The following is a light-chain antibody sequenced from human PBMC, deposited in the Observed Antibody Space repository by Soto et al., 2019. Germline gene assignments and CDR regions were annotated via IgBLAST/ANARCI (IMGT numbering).Light chain of an antibody. CDR1: QSVSSSY. Sequence: EIVLTQSPGTLSLSPGERATLSFRASQSVSSSYLAWYQQKPGQAPRILMYDASTRATGISARFSGSGSGTDFTLTISSLQPEDFATYYCQQYKSYPITFGQGTRLAI. J-gene: IGKJ5*01. CDR3: QQYKSYPIT. V-gene: IGKV3-20*01. CDR2: DAS.